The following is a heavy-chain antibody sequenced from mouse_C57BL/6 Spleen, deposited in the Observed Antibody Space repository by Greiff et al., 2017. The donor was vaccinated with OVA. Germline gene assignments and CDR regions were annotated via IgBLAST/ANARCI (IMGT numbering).Heavy chain of an antibody. CDR1: GFTFSDYG. J-gene: IGHJ3*01. CDR3: ARNGFAY. Sequence: EVKLMESGGGLVKPGGSLKLSCAASGFTFSDYGMHWVRQAPEKGLEWVAYISRGSSTIYYADTVQGRFTISRDNAKNTLFLQMTRLRSEDTAMYYCARNGFAYWGKGTLVTVAA. CDR2: ISRGSSTI. V-gene: IGHV5-17*01.